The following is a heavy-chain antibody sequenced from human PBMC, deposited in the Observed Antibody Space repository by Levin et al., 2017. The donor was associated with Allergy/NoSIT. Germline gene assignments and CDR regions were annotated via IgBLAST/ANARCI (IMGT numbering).Heavy chain of an antibody. J-gene: IGHJ5*02. CDR2: VSSGGGT. CDR3: AGYRVEPRAPGWCNWFDP. CDR1: GFTFSSYA. V-gene: IGHV3-23*01. Sequence: GGSLRLSCAASGFTFSSYAMNWVRQAPGKGLEWVSSVSSGGGTYYADSVKGRFTISRDNSKSTLSLQMNSLRAEDTALYFCAGYRVEPRAPGWCNWFDPWGQGTLVTVSS. D-gene: IGHD6-13*01.